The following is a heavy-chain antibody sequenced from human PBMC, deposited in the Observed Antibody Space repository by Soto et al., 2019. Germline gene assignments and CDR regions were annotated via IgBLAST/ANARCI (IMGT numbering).Heavy chain of an antibody. J-gene: IGHJ4*02. CDR3: ARETRFGDFDC. CDR1: GGSISSYH. V-gene: IGHV4-59*01. CDR2: IYYSGST. D-gene: IGHD3-10*01. Sequence: PSETLSLTCTVSGGSISSYHWSWIRQPPGKGLEWIGYIYYSGSTNYNPSLKSRVTISVDTSKNQFSLKLSSVTAADTAVYYCARETRFGDFDCWGQGTLVTGSS.